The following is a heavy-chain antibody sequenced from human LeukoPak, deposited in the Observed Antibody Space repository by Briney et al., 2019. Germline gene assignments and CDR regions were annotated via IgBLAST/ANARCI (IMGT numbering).Heavy chain of an antibody. V-gene: IGHV3-21*01. CDR3: ARDPADWDWFDP. CDR2: ISSGSSYI. CDR1: GFTFSSYS. Sequence: GGSLRLSCAASGFTFSSYSMNWVRQAPGKGLEWVSSISSGSSYIYYADSVKGRFTISRDNAKNSLYLQMNSLRAEDTAVYYCARDPADWDWFDPGAREPWSPSPQ. J-gene: IGHJ5*02. D-gene: IGHD2-21*01.